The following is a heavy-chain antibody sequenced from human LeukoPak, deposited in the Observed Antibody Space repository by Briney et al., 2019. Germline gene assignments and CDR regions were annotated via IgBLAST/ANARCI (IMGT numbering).Heavy chain of an antibody. V-gene: IGHV1-2*02. J-gene: IGHJ4*02. CDR3: ARAEWELFYFDY. CDR1: GYTFTGYY. CDR2: ISPNSGGT. Sequence: ASVKVSCKASGYTFTGYYIHWVRQAPGQGLEWMGWISPNSGGTNYAQKFQGRVTMTRDTSISTAYMELSSLRSEDTAVYYCARAEWELFYFDYWGQGTLVTVSS. D-gene: IGHD1-26*01.